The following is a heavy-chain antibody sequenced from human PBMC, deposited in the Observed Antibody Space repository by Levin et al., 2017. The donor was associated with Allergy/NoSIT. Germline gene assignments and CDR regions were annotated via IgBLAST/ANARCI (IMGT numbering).Heavy chain of an antibody. D-gene: IGHD3-9*01. J-gene: IGHJ6*02. CDR3: AFDPPTDYGMDV. V-gene: IGHV3-74*01. CDR2: ITSDGTRT. CDR1: GFTFSKYW. Sequence: SCAASGFTFSKYWMHWVRQAPGKGLVWVARITSDGTRTSYADSVKGRFTISRDNAKNTLYLQMNSLRAEDTAVYYCAFDPPTDYGMDVWGQGTTVTVPS.